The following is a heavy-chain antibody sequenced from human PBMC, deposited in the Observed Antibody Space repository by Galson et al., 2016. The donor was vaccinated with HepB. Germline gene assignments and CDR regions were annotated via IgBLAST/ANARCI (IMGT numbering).Heavy chain of an antibody. J-gene: IGHJ4*02. CDR2: TSGSGGSI. D-gene: IGHD1-26*01. CDR3: VTGSATLTTY. Sequence: SLRLSCAASGFTFSNYAMSWVRQAPGKGLEWVSGTSGSGGSIYYADYVMGRFTISRDNAQNTLYLRMTSLRGEDTAVYYCVTGSATLTTYWGQGTLVTVSS. CDR1: GFTFSNYA. V-gene: IGHV3-23*01.